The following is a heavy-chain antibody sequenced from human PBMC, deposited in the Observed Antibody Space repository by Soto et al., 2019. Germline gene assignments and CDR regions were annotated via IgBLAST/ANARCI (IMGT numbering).Heavy chain of an antibody. CDR3: ARGWALGELLPGAFDY. J-gene: IGHJ4*02. CDR1: GFTFRDHY. D-gene: IGHD1-26*01. Sequence: EVQLVESGGGLVQPGGSLRLSCAASGFTFRDHYMDWVRQAPGKGLEWVGRIRNKANNYATEYAASVKDRFTISRDDSKNSLYLQMYSLKTEDTAVYYCARGWALGELLPGAFDYWGQGILVTVSS. CDR2: IRNKANNYAT. V-gene: IGHV3-72*01.